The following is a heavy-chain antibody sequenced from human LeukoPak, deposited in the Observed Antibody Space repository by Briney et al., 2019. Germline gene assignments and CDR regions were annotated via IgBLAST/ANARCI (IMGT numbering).Heavy chain of an antibody. J-gene: IGHJ5*02. V-gene: IGHV3-21*01. CDR2: ISSSSSYI. CDR3: ARDRGDSSGWFNWFDP. Sequence: PGGSLRLSCAASGFTFSSYSMNWVRQAPGKGLEWVSSISSSSSYIYYTDSVKGRFTISRDNAKNSLYLRMNSLRAEDTAVYYCARDRGDSSGWFNWFDPWGQGTLVTVSS. D-gene: IGHD6-19*01. CDR1: GFTFSSYS.